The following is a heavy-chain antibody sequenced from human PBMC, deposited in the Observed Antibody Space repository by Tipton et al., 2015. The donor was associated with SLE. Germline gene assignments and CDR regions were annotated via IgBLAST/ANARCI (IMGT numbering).Heavy chain of an antibody. CDR2: IYTNENT. CDR1: GGSISSYY. J-gene: IGHJ2*01. CDR3: AREFLNPVTTVHYYFDL. V-gene: IGHV4-4*07. D-gene: IGHD4-11*01. Sequence: TLSLTCTVSGGSISSYYWSWIRQPAGGGLEWIGRIYTNENTNYNPSLKSRVTMSVDTSKNHFSLKLGSVTAADTAVYYCAREFLNPVTTVHYYFDLWGRGTLVTVSS.